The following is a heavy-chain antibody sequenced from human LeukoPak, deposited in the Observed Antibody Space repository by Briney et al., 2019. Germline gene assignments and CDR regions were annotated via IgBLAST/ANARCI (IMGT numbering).Heavy chain of an antibody. V-gene: IGHV3-7*01. CDR1: GFTFSTYW. J-gene: IGHJ6*03. CDR3: ARESGSRSYYYYMDV. Sequence: SGGSLRLSCAASGFTFSTYWMNWVRQAPGKGLEWVANIKQDGSEKYYVDSVKGRFAISRDNARNSLYLQMNSLRAEDTAVYYCARESGSRSYYYYMDVWGKGTTVTVSS. CDR2: IKQDGSEK. D-gene: IGHD2-2*01.